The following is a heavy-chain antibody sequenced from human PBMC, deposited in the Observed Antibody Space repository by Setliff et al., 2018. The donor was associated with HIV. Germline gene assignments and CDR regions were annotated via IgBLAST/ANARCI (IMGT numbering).Heavy chain of an antibody. CDR2: IHYKGNI. D-gene: IGHD2-15*01. V-gene: IGHV4-30-4*08. CDR3: ARFTVVVFGAGEPSWFDP. CDR1: GDSIVSGDYY. Sequence: SETLSLTCTVSGDSIVSGDYYWSWIRQSPGKGLEWIGHIHYKGNIDYNASLKSRLAISSDTSKNQFSLNLSSVIAADTAIYFCARFTVVVFGAGEPSWFDPWGQGILVTVS. J-gene: IGHJ5*02.